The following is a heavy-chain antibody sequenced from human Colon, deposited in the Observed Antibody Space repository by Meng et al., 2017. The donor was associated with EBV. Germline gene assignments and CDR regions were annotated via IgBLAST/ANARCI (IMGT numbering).Heavy chain of an antibody. J-gene: IGHJ5*01. CDR2: IHHSGST. D-gene: IGHD3-22*01. CDR3: ARDPAQEDFDTSGYMYDS. V-gene: IGHV4-34*02. Sequence: QVHLQQWGAGMLKPSETLSLTYAVFGGSFSGNFWTWISQSPGEGLEWIGEIHHSGSTKYNPSLKNRVSISLDTSKKQFSLQLTSVTAADTAVYFCARDPAQEDFDTSGYMYDSWGPGTLVTVSS. CDR1: GGSFSGNF.